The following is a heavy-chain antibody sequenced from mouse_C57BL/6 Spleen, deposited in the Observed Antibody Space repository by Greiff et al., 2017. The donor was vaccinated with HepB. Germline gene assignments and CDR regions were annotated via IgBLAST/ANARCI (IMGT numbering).Heavy chain of an antibody. Sequence: QVQLQQPGAELVMPGASVKLSCKASGYTFTSYWMHWVKQRPGQGLEWIGEIDPSDSYTNYNQKFKGKSTLTVDKSSSTAYMQLSSLTSEDSAVYYCARGESYYYGSSYHAMDYWGQGTSVTVSS. V-gene: IGHV1-69*01. CDR1: GYTFTSYW. J-gene: IGHJ4*01. CDR2: IDPSDSYT. D-gene: IGHD1-1*01. CDR3: ARGESYYYGSSYHAMDY.